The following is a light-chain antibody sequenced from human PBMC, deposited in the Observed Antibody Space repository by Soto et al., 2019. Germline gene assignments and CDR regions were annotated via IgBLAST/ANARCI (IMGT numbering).Light chain of an antibody. Sequence: QSALTQPASVSGSPGQSITISCTGTSSDVGGYRYVSWYQQHPGKAPKLLTYGVTNRPSGVSSRFSGSKSGNTASLTISGLQAEDEADYYCSSYTTTNTVIFGGGTKLTVL. CDR1: SSDVGGYRY. CDR2: GVT. CDR3: SSYTTTNTVI. J-gene: IGLJ2*01. V-gene: IGLV2-14*01.